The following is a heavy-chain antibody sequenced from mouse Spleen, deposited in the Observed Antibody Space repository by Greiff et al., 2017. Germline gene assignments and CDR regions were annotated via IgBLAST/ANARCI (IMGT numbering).Heavy chain of an antibody. D-gene: IGHD2-13*01. CDR1: GYTFTDYY. CDR3: AREGDYYAMDY. CDR2: INPYNGGT. V-gene: IGHV1-19*01. J-gene: IGHJ4*01. Sequence: EVQLQQSGPVLVKPGASVKMSCKASGYTFTDYYMNGVKQSHGKSLEWIGGINPYNGGTSYNQKFKGKATLTVDKSSSTAYMELNSLTSEDSAVYYCAREGDYYAMDYWGQGTSVTVSS.